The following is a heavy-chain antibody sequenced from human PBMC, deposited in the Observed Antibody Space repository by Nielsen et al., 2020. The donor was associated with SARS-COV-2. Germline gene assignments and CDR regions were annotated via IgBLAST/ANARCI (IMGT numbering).Heavy chain of an antibody. J-gene: IGHJ4*02. CDR3: ARFSSSWHGVY. D-gene: IGHD6-13*01. Sequence: SETLSLTCAVYGGSFSGYYWSWIRQPPGKGLEWIGEINHSGSTNYNPSLKSRVTISVDTSKNQFSLKLSSVTAADTAVYYCARFSSSWHGVYWGQGTLVTVSS. CDR1: GGSFSGYY. CDR2: INHSGST. V-gene: IGHV4-34*01.